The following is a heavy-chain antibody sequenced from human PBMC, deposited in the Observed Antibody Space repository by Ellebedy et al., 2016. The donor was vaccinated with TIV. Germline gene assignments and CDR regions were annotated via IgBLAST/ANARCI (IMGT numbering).Heavy chain of an antibody. CDR1: GFTFSNYW. CDR2: MKQDGSEE. J-gene: IGHJ4*02. V-gene: IGHV3-7*03. D-gene: IGHD5-12*01. Sequence: GGSLRLSCAASGFTFSNYWMTWVRQAPGRGLEWVANMKQDGSEEYYVDSVKGRFIISRDNAKNSLYLQMNSLRAEDTAMYYCARDLGHSGYDLFDSWGQGTLVTVSS. CDR3: ARDLGHSGYDLFDS.